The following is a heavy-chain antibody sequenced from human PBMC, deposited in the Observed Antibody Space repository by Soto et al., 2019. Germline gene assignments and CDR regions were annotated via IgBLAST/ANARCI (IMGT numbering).Heavy chain of an antibody. D-gene: IGHD5-12*01. Sequence: PGGSLRLSCAVSGFTVRANYMSWVRQAPGKGLEWVSYISSSSSYTNYADSVKGRFTISRDNAKNSLYLQMNSLRAEDTAVYYCARDHHRYSGYDYVDYWGQGTLVTVSS. CDR3: ARDHHRYSGYDYVDY. CDR2: ISSSSSYT. J-gene: IGHJ4*02. CDR1: GFTVRANY. V-gene: IGHV3-11*05.